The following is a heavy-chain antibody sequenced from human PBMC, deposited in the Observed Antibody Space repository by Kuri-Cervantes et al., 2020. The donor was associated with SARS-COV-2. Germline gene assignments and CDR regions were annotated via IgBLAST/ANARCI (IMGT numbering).Heavy chain of an antibody. Sequence: SCTVSGGSISSGSYYWSWIRQPAGKGLEWIGRIYTSGSTNYNPSIKSRVTISVDTSKNQFSLKLSSVTAADTAVYYCAYTTVTGYFQHWGQGTLVTVSS. CDR1: GGSISSGSYY. V-gene: IGHV4-61*02. D-gene: IGHD4-17*01. CDR3: AYTTVTGYFQH. CDR2: IYTSGST. J-gene: IGHJ1*01.